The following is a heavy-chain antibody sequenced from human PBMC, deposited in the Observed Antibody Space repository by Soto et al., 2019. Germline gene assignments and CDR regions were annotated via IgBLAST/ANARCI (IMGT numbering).Heavy chain of an antibody. CDR3: ARALPSSDYYGMDG. D-gene: IGHD6-6*01. CDR2: IGTAGDT. Sequence: EVQLVESGGGLVQPGGSLRLSCAASGFTFSSYDMHWVRQPTGKGLEWVSAIGTAGDTYYPGSVKGRFTISRENAKNSLYLQMNSLRAGDTAVYYCARALPSSDYYGMDGWGQGTTVTVSS. CDR1: GFTFSSYD. J-gene: IGHJ6*02. V-gene: IGHV3-13*04.